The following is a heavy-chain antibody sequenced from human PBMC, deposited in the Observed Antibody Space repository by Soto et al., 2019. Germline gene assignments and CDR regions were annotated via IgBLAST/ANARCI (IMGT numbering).Heavy chain of an antibody. CDR2: IIPIFGTA. Sequence: SVKVSCKASGGTFSSYAISWVRQAPGQGLEWMGGIIPIFGTANYAQKFQGRVTITADESTSTAYMELSSLRSEDTAVYYCAGGNDTAMVRTAAFDIWGQGTMVTVS. CDR1: GGTFSSYA. CDR3: AGGNDTAMVRTAAFDI. J-gene: IGHJ3*02. V-gene: IGHV1-69*13. D-gene: IGHD5-18*01.